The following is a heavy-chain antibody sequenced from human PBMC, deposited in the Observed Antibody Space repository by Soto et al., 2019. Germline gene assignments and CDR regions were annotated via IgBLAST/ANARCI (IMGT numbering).Heavy chain of an antibody. CDR3: ARDGFRGAVLDY. D-gene: IGHD3-10*01. V-gene: IGHV3-74*01. CDR1: GFTFSSYW. Sequence: EVQLVESGGGLVQPGGSLRLSCAASGFTFSSYWMHWVRQAPGKGLVWVSRINGDGSSTTYADSVKGRFTISRDNAKNTRYMHMNSLRAEDTAVYYCARDGFRGAVLDYWGQGTLVTVSS. CDR2: INGDGSST. J-gene: IGHJ4*02.